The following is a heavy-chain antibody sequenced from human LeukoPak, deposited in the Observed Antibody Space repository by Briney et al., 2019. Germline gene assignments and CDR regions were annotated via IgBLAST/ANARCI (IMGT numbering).Heavy chain of an antibody. Sequence: PSQTLSLTCTVSGGSISSGSYYWSWIRQPAGKGLEWIGCIYTSGSTNYNPSLKSRVTISVDTSKNQFSLKLSSVTAADTAVYYCARGSFFDYYDSSGYPDYWGQGTLVTVSS. D-gene: IGHD3-22*01. V-gene: IGHV4-61*02. CDR1: GGSISSGSYY. J-gene: IGHJ4*02. CDR3: ARGSFFDYYDSSGYPDY. CDR2: IYTSGST.